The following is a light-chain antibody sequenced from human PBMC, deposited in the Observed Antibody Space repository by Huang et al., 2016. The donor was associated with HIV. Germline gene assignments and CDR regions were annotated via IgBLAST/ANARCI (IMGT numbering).Light chain of an antibody. CDR1: QVISGS. Sequence: DIQMTQSPSSLSASVGDRVTITCRASQVISGSLAWYQHKAGKAPNLLLYDASRLESGVPSRFSGSGSGTDYTLTISSRQPEDFATYYCQQYYDLLRTFGQGTKVEIK. CDR2: DAS. J-gene: IGKJ1*01. CDR3: QQYYDLLRT. V-gene: IGKV1-NL1*01.